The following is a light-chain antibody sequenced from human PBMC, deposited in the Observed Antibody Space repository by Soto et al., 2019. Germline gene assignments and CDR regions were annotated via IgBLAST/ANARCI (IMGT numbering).Light chain of an antibody. Sequence: DIQLTQSPATLSASVGDRVTITCRASQSISSCLAWFQQKPGKAPKLLIYDASNLQSGIPSRFSGSGSGTEFTLTISSLQPDDFATYYCQQYNSYPVTFGRGTKVEIK. CDR2: DAS. CDR1: QSISSC. CDR3: QQYNSYPVT. V-gene: IGKV1-5*01. J-gene: IGKJ1*01.